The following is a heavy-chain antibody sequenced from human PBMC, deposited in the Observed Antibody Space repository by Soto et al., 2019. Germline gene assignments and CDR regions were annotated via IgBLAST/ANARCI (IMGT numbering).Heavy chain of an antibody. CDR3: ARGRYGDY. D-gene: IGHD1-1*01. CDR2: ISAHNSNT. J-gene: IGHJ4*02. Sequence: QVHLVQSGAEVKKPGASVKVSCKGSGYGFTTYGITWVRQAPGQGLEWMAWISAHNSNTNYAQKRQGRVTVTRDTSTSIAYMELRSLRSDDTDVYYCARGRYGDYWGQGALVTVSS. V-gene: IGHV1-18*01. CDR1: GYGFTTYG.